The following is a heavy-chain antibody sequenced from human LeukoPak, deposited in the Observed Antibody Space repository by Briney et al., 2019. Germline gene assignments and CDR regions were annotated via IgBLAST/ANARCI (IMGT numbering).Heavy chain of an antibody. CDR1: GFTFITYT. CDR2: ISNDGSNQ. D-gene: IGHD2-2*01. V-gene: IGHV3-30-3*01. CDR3: ARVRGYCSSTTCYSDY. J-gene: IGHJ4*02. Sequence: GTSLRLSCAASGFTFITYTMHWGRQAPGKGLEWVAVISNDGSNQFYADSVKGRFTISRDNSKNTLHLEMNSLRAEDTAVYYCARVRGYCSSTTCYSDYWGQGTLVTVSS.